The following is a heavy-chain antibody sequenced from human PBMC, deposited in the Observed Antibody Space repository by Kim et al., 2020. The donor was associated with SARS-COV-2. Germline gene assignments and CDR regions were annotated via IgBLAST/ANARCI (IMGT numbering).Heavy chain of an antibody. J-gene: IGHJ4*02. CDR3: ARATTIFGVVIQSFDY. Sequence: SETLSLTCTVSGGSISSGGYYWSWIRQHPGKGLEWIGYIYYSGSTYYNPSLKSRVTISVDTSKNQFSLKLSSVTAADTAVYYCARATTIFGVVIQSFDYWGQGTLVTVFS. CDR1: GGSISSGGYY. V-gene: IGHV4-31*03. D-gene: IGHD3-3*01. CDR2: IYYSGST.